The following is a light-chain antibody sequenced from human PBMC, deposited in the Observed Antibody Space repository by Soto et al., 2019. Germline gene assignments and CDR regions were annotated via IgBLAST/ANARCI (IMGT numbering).Light chain of an antibody. J-gene: IGKJ1*01. Sequence: DIQMTQSASTLPASVGARVTITSRASQSISRWLAWYKQKLGKAPKLMIYDASSLESGVPSRFRGSGAGTEFTLTISSLKPDDFATYYCQQYNSYSGTFGQGTKVDI. V-gene: IGKV1-5*01. CDR2: DAS. CDR1: QSISRW. CDR3: QQYNSYSGT.